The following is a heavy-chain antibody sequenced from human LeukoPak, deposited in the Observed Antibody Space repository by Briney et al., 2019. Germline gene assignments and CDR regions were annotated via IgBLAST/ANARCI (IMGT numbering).Heavy chain of an antibody. D-gene: IGHD6-19*01. CDR3: ARVRQWLRGGYFDY. CDR1: GGSISSYY. Sequence: PSETLSLTCTVSGGSISSYYWSWIRQPPGKGLEWIGYIYYSGSTNYNPSLKSRVTISVDTSKNQFSLKLSSVTAADTAVYYCARVRQWLRGGYFDYWGQGTLVTVSS. V-gene: IGHV4-59*01. J-gene: IGHJ4*02. CDR2: IYYSGST.